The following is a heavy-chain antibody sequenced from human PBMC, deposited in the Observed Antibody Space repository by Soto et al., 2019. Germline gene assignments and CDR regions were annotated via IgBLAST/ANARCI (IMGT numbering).Heavy chain of an antibody. CDR2: VYYSGST. D-gene: IGHD2-15*01. CDR3: ARDPGYCSGGTCYPGWWFDT. J-gene: IGHJ5*02. Sequence: QVQLQESGPGLVKPSETLSLTCTVSGDSISSGGYYWSWIRQHPGKGLEWIGYVYYSGSTYYNPSLKSRVTISVDTSKNHFSLNLNSVTAADTAVYYCARDPGYCSGGTCYPGWWFDTWGRGTLVTVSS. CDR1: GDSISSGGYY. V-gene: IGHV4-31*03.